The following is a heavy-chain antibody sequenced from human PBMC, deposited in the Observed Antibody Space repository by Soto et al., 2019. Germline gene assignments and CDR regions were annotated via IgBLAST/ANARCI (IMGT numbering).Heavy chain of an antibody. CDR1: GFTFSSYT. J-gene: IGHJ6*02. CDR2: ITSGSDYI. V-gene: IGHV3-21*01. Sequence: GGSLRLSCAASGFTFSSYTMNWVRQAPGKGLEWVAFITSGSDYIYYADSVKGRFTISRDNAKNSLYLQMNSLRAEDTAVYYCARDRGDYYYYGMDVWGQGTTVTVSS. CDR3: ARDRGDYYYYGMDV.